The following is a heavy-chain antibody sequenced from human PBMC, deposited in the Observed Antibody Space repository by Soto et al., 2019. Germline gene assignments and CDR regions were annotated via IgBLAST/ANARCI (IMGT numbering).Heavy chain of an antibody. CDR2: IHYSGST. CDR1: GGSISSSY. J-gene: IGHJ6*04. V-gene: IGHV4-59*08. CDR3: ARHSTGLDV. D-gene: IGHD3-9*01. Sequence: QVQLQESGPGLVKPSETLPLTCTVSGGSISSSYWSWIRQPPGKGLEWVGYIHYSGSTHYNPSLNSRITISLDTSKNQFSLKLTSVTAADTAVYYCARHSTGLDVWGKGTTVTVSS.